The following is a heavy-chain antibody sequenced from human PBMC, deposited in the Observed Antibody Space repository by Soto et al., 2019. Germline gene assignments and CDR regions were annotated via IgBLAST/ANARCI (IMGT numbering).Heavy chain of an antibody. CDR2: ISYDGSNK. V-gene: IGHV3-30-3*01. Sequence: VQLVESGGGVVQPGRSLRLSCAASGFTFSSYAMHWVRQAPGKGLEWVAVISYDGSNKYYADSVKGRFTISRDNSKNTLYLQMNSLRAEDTAVYYCARLYYGSFLGAFDIWGQGTMVTVSS. CDR3: ARLYYGSFLGAFDI. D-gene: IGHD3-10*01. J-gene: IGHJ3*02. CDR1: GFTFSSYA.